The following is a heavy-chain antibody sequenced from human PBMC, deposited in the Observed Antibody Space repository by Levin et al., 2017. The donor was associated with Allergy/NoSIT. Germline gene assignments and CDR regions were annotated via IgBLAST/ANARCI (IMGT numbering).Heavy chain of an antibody. V-gene: IGHV4-61*02. Sequence: SQTLSLTCKVSGGSISSGSYYWSWIRQPAAKGLEWIGRIYSSGSANYNPSLKSRVTISVDTYKNQFSLKLSSVTAADTAVYYCARAEVGSEHWGQGTLVTVSS. D-gene: IGHD3-10*01. CDR1: GGSISSGSYY. CDR2: IYSSGSA. J-gene: IGHJ4*02. CDR3: ARAEVGSEH.